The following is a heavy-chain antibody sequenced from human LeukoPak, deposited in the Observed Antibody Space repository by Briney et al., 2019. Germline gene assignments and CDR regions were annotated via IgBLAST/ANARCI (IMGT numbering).Heavy chain of an antibody. CDR2: IYTSGST. J-gene: IGHJ3*02. CDR1: GGSISSGPYY. Sequence: SETLSLTCTVSGGSISSGPYYWSWIRQPAGTGLEWIGRIYTSGSTNYNPSLKSRVTISLDTSKNQFSLKLSSVTAADTAVYYCARDGYCSGGSCYRGGAFDIWGQGTMVTVSS. CDR3: ARDGYCSGGSCYRGGAFDI. V-gene: IGHV4-61*02. D-gene: IGHD2-15*01.